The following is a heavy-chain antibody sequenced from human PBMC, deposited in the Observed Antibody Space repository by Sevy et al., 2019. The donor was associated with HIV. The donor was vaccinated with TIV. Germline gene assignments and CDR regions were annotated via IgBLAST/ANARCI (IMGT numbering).Heavy chain of an antibody. V-gene: IGHV3-48*03. CDR3: ARAPGAPVSDY. CDR2: ISSSGSTI. CDR1: GFTFSSYE. J-gene: IGHJ4*02. Sequence: GGSLRLSCAASGFTFSSYEMNWVRQAPGKGLEWVSYISSSGSTIYYADSVKGRLTISRDNAKNSLYLQMNSLRAEDTAVYYCARAPGAPVSDYWGQGTLVTVSS. D-gene: IGHD1-26*01.